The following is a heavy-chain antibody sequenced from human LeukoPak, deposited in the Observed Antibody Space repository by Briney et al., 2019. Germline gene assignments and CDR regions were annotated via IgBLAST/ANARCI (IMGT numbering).Heavy chain of an antibody. V-gene: IGHV3-23*01. Sequence: PGGSLRLSCAASGFSFSSYAMTWVRQAPGKGLEWVSALSASGGTTYYADSVKGRFTTSRDNSKNTLYLQMNSLRAEDTAVYYCAKDSDYYHSSGYYYAYFQHWGQGTLVTVSS. J-gene: IGHJ1*01. CDR2: LSASGGTT. CDR1: GFSFSSYA. D-gene: IGHD3-22*01. CDR3: AKDSDYYHSSGYYYAYFQH.